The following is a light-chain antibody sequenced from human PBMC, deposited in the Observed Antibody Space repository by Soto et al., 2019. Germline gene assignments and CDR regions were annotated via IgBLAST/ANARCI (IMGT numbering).Light chain of an antibody. J-gene: IGKJ1*01. CDR3: LQDYNYRWT. CDR1: QDIRND. Sequence: AIQMTQSPSSLSASVGDRVTITCRASQDIRNDLGWYQEKPGQAPQLLIYAASNLQSGVPSRFSGCRSGTDFTLTISSLQTEDFATYYCLQDYNYRWTFGQGTNVEI. CDR2: AAS. V-gene: IGKV1-6*01.